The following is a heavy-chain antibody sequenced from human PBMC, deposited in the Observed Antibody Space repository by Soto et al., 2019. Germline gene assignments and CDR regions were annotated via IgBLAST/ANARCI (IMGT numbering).Heavy chain of an antibody. D-gene: IGHD3-3*01. J-gene: IGHJ4*02. CDR2: ISSSSSYI. CDR1: GFTFSSYS. V-gene: IGHV3-21*01. CDR3: ARGTYYDFWSGYPWGFDY. Sequence: PVGSLRLSCAASGFTFSSYSMNWVRQAPGKGLEWVSSISSSSSYIYYADSVKGRFTISRDNAKNSLYLQMNSLRAEDTAVYYCARGTYYDFWSGYPWGFDYWGQGTLVTVSS.